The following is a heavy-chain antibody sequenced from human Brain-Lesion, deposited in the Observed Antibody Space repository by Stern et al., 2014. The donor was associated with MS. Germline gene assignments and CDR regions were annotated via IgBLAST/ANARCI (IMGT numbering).Heavy chain of an antibody. D-gene: IGHD3-3*01. CDR2: LNPNTGGT. CDR1: GYIFTGSY. Sequence: VQLVQSGAEVKKPGASVKVSCKTSGYIFTGSYIHWVRQAPGQGLEWMAWLNPNTGGTKDAQKFQGRVTMSSDTSISTAYVELSSLTSDDTAVYYCARDQRGITIFGVVTDYYYLGMDVWGQGTTVTVFS. CDR3: ARDQRGITIFGVVTDYYYLGMDV. J-gene: IGHJ6*02. V-gene: IGHV1-2*02.